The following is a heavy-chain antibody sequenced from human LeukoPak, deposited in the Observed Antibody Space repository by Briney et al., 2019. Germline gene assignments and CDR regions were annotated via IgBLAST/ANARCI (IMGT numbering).Heavy chain of an antibody. CDR2: ISAYNGNT. CDR1: GYSFITYG. J-gene: IGHJ4*02. V-gene: IGHV1-18*01. CDR3: ARDFAPYYDGSGNSLGY. D-gene: IGHD3-10*01. Sequence: ASVKVFCKASGYSFITYGISWGRQDPRQSLEWLGWISAYNGNTNYAQRLQGRVTMTTDTSTNKAYMELRCLRADDTAVYYCARDFAPYYDGSGNSLGYWGQGTLVTVSS.